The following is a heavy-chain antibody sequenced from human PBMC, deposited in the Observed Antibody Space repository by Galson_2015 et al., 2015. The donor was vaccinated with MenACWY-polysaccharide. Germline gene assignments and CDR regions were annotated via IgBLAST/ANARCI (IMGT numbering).Heavy chain of an antibody. J-gene: IGHJ4*02. V-gene: IGHV3-7*01. Sequence: SLRLSCAASGFSFSGHWMTWVRQAPGKGLEWVANINPDGSDKYYVDSVKGRFIISRDNAKNSVYLQMNGLRVEDTAMYYCGRHFDWAFDYRGQGALVTVPS. CDR3: GRHFDWAFDY. CDR2: INPDGSDK. CDR1: GFSFSGHW. D-gene: IGHD2-21*01.